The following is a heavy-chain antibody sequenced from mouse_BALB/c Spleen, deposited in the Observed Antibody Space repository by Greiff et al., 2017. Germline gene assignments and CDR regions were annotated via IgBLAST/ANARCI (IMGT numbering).Heavy chain of an antibody. CDR2: ISSGGSYT. D-gene: IGHD1-2*01. Sequence: EVKLVESGGGLVKPGGSLKLSCAASGFTFSSYTMSWVRQTPEKRLEWVATISSGGSYTYYPDSVKGRFTISRDNAKNTLYLQMSSLKSEDTAMYYCTRDRDYGYNYWGQGTTLTVSS. CDR3: TRDRDYGYNY. V-gene: IGHV5-6-4*01. CDR1: GFTFSSYT. J-gene: IGHJ2*01.